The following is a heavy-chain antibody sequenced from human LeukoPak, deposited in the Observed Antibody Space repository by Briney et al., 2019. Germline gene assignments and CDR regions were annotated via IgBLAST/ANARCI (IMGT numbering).Heavy chain of an antibody. V-gene: IGHV4-39*01. D-gene: IGHD3-10*01. CDR3: ARLPLGAFGEVLNFDY. CDR1: GGSLITNDYW. CDR2: IDHAGTT. J-gene: IGHJ4*02. Sequence: SETLSLTCVVSGGSLITNDYWWGWLRQPPGTGLEGVGTIDHAGTTFYNVSLKSRVTISVDTPNNQFSLKVNSVTGADTAVYYCARLPLGAFGEVLNFDYWGQGTLVTVSS.